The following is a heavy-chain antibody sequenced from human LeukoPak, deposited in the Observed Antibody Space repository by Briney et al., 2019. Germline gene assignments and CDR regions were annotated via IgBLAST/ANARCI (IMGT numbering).Heavy chain of an antibody. Sequence: ASVKVSCKASGYTFTGYYMHWVRQAPGQGLEWMGWINPNSGGTNYAQKFQGRVTMTRDTSISTAYMELSGLRSDDTAVYYCAREQFPGPYYFDYWGQGTLVTVSS. CDR3: AREQFPGPYYFDY. J-gene: IGHJ4*02. CDR2: INPNSGGT. V-gene: IGHV1-2*02. D-gene: IGHD5-24*01. CDR1: GYTFTGYY.